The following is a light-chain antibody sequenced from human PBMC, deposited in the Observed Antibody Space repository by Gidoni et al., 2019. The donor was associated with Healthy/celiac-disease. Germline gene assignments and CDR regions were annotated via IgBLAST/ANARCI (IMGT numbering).Light chain of an antibody. CDR3: HQYGSSLWT. Sequence: VLTRSAGTLSLSPGERAPLACRASQSVSSSYLAWYQQKPGQAPRRLIYGASSRATGIPDRVSGSGSGTDFTLTISRLEPEDLAVYYCHQYGSSLWTFGQGTKVEIK. V-gene: IGKV3-20*01. CDR1: QSVSSSY. CDR2: GAS. J-gene: IGKJ1*01.